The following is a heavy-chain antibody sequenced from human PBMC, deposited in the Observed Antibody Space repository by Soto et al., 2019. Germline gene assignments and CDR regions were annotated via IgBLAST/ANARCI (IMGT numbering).Heavy chain of an antibody. V-gene: IGHV3-73*01. D-gene: IGHD1-1*01. J-gene: IGHJ4*02. CDR1: GFTFSSYN. Sequence: GGSLRLSCAASGFTFSSYNMNWVRQAPGKGLEWLGRIRSKVNNLETVYAASVKGRFTISRDNSKNTLYLQMNSLGAEDTAVYYCAKRATGTYLDYWGQGTLVTVSS. CDR2: IRSKVNNLET. CDR3: AKRATGTYLDY.